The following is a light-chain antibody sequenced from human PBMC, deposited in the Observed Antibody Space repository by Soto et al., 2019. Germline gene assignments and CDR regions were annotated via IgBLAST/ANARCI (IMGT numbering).Light chain of an antibody. CDR2: GAS. J-gene: IGKJ1*01. CDR3: QQYASSVT. Sequence: EILLTQSPGSLYLSAGDRATLSCRASQSFSSTFFAWYQQKPGQAPRLLIYGASSRATGIPDRFSGSGSGTDFTLTISRLEPEDFAVYYCQQYASSVTFGQGTKVEIK. CDR1: QSFSSTF. V-gene: IGKV3-20*01.